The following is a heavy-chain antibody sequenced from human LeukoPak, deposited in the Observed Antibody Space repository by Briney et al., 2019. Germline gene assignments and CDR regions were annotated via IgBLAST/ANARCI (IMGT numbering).Heavy chain of an antibody. J-gene: IGHJ3*02. CDR2: ISYSSSYI. D-gene: IGHD2-2*01. V-gene: IGHV3-21*01. Sequence: GGSLRLSCAASGFTFSSYTMNWVHQAPGKGLEWVSSISYSSSYIYYADSVKGRFTISRDNAKNSLYLQMNTLRAEDTAVYYCARDLYCSSISCTDAFDIWGQGTMVTASS. CDR3: ARDLYCSSISCTDAFDI. CDR1: GFTFSSYT.